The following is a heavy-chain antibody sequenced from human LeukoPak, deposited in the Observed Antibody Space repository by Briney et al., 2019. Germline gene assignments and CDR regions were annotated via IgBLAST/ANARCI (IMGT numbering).Heavy chain of an antibody. CDR2: IYTSGST. CDR1: GGSISSYY. J-gene: IGHJ6*03. D-gene: IGHD6-13*01. CDR3: ARDRRSSWYRGYYYYYMDV. Sequence: SETLSLTCTVSGGSISSYYWSWIRQLAGKGLEWIGRIYTSGSTNYNPSLKSRVTMSVDTSKNQFSLKLSSVTAADTAVYYCARDRRSSWYRGYYYYYMDVWGKGTTVTVSS. V-gene: IGHV4-4*07.